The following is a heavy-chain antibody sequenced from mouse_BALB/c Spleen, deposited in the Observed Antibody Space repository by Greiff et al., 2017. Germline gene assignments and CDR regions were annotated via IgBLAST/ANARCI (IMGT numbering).Heavy chain of an antibody. D-gene: IGHD2-10*02. CDR3: ARAGYGFYAMDY. Sequence: QVQLKQSGAELVRPGTSVKVSCKASGYAFTNYLIEWVKQRPGQGLEWIGVINPGSGGTNYNEKFKGKATLTADKSSSTAYMQLSSLTSDDSAVYFCARAGYGFYAMDYWGQGTSVTVSS. J-gene: IGHJ4*01. V-gene: IGHV1-54*01. CDR1: GYAFTNYL. CDR2: INPGSGGT.